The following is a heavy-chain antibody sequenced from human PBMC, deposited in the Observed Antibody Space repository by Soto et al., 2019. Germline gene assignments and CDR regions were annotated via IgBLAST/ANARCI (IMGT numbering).Heavy chain of an antibody. CDR2: IITILGIA. V-gene: IGHV1-69*02. CDR1: GGTFSSYT. CDR3: ARSVRTSDSLDY. D-gene: IGHD2-21*02. J-gene: IGHJ4*02. Sequence: QVQLVQSGAEVKKPGSSVKVSCKASGGTFSSYTISWVRQAPGQGLEWMGRIITILGIANYAQKFQGRVTITADKSTSTAYMELSSLRSEDTAVYYCARSVRTSDSLDYWGQGTLVTVSS.